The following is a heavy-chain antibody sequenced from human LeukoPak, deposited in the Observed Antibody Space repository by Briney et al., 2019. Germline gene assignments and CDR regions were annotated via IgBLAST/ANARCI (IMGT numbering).Heavy chain of an antibody. CDR3: ARYYYDSSGYRRSLAFDI. Sequence: GGSLRLSCAASGFTFSNYGMHWVRQAPGKGLEWVAVIWYDGSNKYYADSVKGRFTISRDNSKNTLYLQMNSLRAEDTAVYYCARYYYDSSGYRRSLAFDIWGQGTMVTVSS. V-gene: IGHV3-33*08. D-gene: IGHD3-22*01. CDR2: IWYDGSNK. J-gene: IGHJ3*02. CDR1: GFTFSNYG.